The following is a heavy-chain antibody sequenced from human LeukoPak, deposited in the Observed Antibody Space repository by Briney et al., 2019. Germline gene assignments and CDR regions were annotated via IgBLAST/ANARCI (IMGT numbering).Heavy chain of an antibody. CDR1: GGSISGYY. Sequence: SETLFLTCTVSGGSISGYYWTWIRQSPGKGLEWIGYISYSGRATYNPSLKSRVTISVDTSKSQCSLKLSSVTAADTAVYYCARYVEAVDYWGQGTLVTVSS. D-gene: IGHD1-1*01. CDR3: ARYVEAVDY. V-gene: IGHV4-59*08. CDR2: ISYSGRA. J-gene: IGHJ4*02.